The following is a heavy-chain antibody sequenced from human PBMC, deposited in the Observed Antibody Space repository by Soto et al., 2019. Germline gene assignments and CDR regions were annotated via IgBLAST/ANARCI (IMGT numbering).Heavy chain of an antibody. CDR3: ARGYGAPRAAD. D-gene: IGHD4-17*01. CDR2: INHSGST. J-gene: IGHJ4*02. Sequence: QVQLQQWGAGLLKPSETLSLTCAVYGGSFSGYYWSWIRQPPGKGLEWIGEINHSGSTSDNPSLKRRVAISVDTSKHHVSLKLSSVTAAETAVYYCARGYGAPRAADWGQGTLVTVSS. V-gene: IGHV4-34*01. CDR1: GGSFSGYY.